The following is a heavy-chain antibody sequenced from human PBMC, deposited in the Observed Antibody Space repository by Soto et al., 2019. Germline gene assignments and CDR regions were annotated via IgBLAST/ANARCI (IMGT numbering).Heavy chain of an antibody. Sequence: QLQLQESGSGLVKPSQTLSLTCAVSGGSISSGGYSWSWIRQPPGKGLEWIGYIYHSGTTYYNPSLKSRVTISVDRSKNQFSLKLSSVTAADTAVYYCARGPEHYRLYNWFDPWGQGTLVTVSS. V-gene: IGHV4-30-2*01. CDR2: IYHSGTT. CDR1: GGSISSGGYS. CDR3: ARGPEHYRLYNWFDP. D-gene: IGHD4-4*01. J-gene: IGHJ5*02.